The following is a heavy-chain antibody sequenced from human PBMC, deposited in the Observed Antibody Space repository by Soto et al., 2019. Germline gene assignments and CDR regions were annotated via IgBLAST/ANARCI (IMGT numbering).Heavy chain of an antibody. CDR3: AHSRNYDSWSGYYVFDY. Sequence: SGPTLVNPTQTLTLTCTFSGFSLSTSGVGVGWIRQPPGKALEWLALIYWNDDKRYSPSLKSRLTITKDTSKNQVVLTMTNMEPVDTDTYYCAHSRNYDSWSGYYVFDYWCQGTLLTVSS. J-gene: IGHJ4*02. CDR1: GFSLSTSGVG. CDR2: IYWNDDK. D-gene: IGHD3-3*01. V-gene: IGHV2-5*01.